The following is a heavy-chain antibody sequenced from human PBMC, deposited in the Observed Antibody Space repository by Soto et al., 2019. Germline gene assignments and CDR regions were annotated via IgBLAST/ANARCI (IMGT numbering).Heavy chain of an antibody. D-gene: IGHD2-15*01. CDR3: SHSPGRRGYYGMDV. V-gene: IGHV3-15*07. Sequence: PGGSLRLSCAASGFSFSNAWMNWVRQAPGKGLEWVGRIKTKADGGTTDYAAPVKGRFIISRDDSKDTLYVQMNSLQTDDTGVYYCSHSPGRRGYYGMDVWGPGTTVTVFS. J-gene: IGHJ6*02. CDR2: IKTKADGGTT. CDR1: GFSFSNAW.